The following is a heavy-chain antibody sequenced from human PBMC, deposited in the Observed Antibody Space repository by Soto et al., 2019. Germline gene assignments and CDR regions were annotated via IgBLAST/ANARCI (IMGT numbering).Heavy chain of an antibody. V-gene: IGHV1-2*02. CDR2: VNPINGNT. Sequence: QVQLVQSGAEVKKPGASVKVSCKTSGYSFSEFRMHWVRQAPGQGLEWMGWVNPINGNTNYTQDFQGRVTMTRDASTKTVYMELSSLTSGDTSTVYCARENWHFDYWGQGTLITVSS. CDR3: ARENWHFDY. J-gene: IGHJ4*02. CDR1: GYSFSEFR.